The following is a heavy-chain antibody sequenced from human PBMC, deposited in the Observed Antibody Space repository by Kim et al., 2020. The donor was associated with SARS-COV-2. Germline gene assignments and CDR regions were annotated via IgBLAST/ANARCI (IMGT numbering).Heavy chain of an antibody. CDR2: IYYSGST. CDR3: ARLTTYGDYTFDY. J-gene: IGHJ4*02. V-gene: IGHV4-59*08. D-gene: IGHD4-17*01. CDR1: GGSISSYY. Sequence: SETLSLTCTVSGGSISSYYWSWIRQPPGKGLEWIGYIYYSGSTNYNPSLKSRVTISVDTSKNQFSLKLSSVTAADTAVYYCARLTTYGDYTFDYWGQGTLVTVSS.